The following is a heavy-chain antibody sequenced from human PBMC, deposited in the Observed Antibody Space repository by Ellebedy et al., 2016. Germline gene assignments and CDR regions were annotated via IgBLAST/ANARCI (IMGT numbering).Heavy chain of an antibody. V-gene: IGHV1-46*01. D-gene: IGHD3-22*01. CDR1: GGTFSSYA. CDR3: ASRGGYYYDSSGYYY. CDR2: INPSGGST. Sequence: ASVKVSCKASGGTFSSYAISWVRQAPGQGLEWMGIINPSGGSTSYAQKFQGRVTMTRDTSTSTVYMELSSLRSEDTAVYYCASRGGYYYDSSGYYYWGQGTLVTVSS. J-gene: IGHJ4*02.